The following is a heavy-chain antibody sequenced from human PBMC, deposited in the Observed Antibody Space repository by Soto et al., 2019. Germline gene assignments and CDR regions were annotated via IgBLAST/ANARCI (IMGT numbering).Heavy chain of an antibody. Sequence: EVQLVESGGGLVKPGGSLRLSCAAFGFTFSSYTMNWVRQAPGKGLEWVSSISSSSSYIYYADSVKGRFTISRDNAKTSLYLKMNGLRAEDRAVYYCRRAGGGDLKAFDIWGQGTMVTVSS. CDR3: RRAGGGDLKAFDI. V-gene: IGHV3-21*01. CDR1: GFTFSSYT. D-gene: IGHD3-16*01. J-gene: IGHJ3*02. CDR2: ISSSSSYI.